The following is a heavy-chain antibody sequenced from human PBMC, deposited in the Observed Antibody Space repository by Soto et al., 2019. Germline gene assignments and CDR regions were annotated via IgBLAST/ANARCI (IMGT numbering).Heavy chain of an antibody. Sequence: ASVKVSCKVSGYTLTELSMHWVRQAPGKGLEWMGGFDPEDGETIYAQKFQGRVTMTEDTSTDTAYMELSSLRSEDTAVYYCATAKPSGSLPVGVYYYYYGMDVWGQGTTVTVSS. V-gene: IGHV1-24*01. J-gene: IGHJ6*02. CDR3: ATAKPSGSLPVGVYYYYYGMDV. D-gene: IGHD1-26*01. CDR1: GYTLTELS. CDR2: FDPEDGET.